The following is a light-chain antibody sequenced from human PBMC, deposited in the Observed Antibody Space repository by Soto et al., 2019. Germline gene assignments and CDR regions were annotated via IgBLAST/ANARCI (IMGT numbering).Light chain of an antibody. J-gene: IGKJ5*01. CDR1: QDIGSN. CDR2: GAS. V-gene: IGKV3-15*01. Sequence: EIVMKQARSTLSVSPEERATVSSMASQDIGSNLAWYQQKPGQAPRLLIYGASTRATGIPARFSGSGSGTEFTLTISSLQSEDFAVYYCEKYNNWPINFGQGTRLEIK. CDR3: EKYNNWPIN.